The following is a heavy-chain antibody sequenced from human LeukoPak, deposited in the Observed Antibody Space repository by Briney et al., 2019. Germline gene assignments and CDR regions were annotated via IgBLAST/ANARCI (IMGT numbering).Heavy chain of an antibody. CDR2: INPNSGVT. V-gene: IGHV1-2*02. CDR1: GYTFTGYY. J-gene: IGHJ4*02. D-gene: IGHD3-16*02. CDR3: ARLSTPNLYYFDY. Sequence: SLKVSCKASGYTFTGYYMHWVRQAPGQGLEWMGWINPNSGVTYYAQKFQGRVSMTRDTSISTAYMEVSRLRSDDSALYYCARLSTPNLYYFDYWGQGTLVTVSS.